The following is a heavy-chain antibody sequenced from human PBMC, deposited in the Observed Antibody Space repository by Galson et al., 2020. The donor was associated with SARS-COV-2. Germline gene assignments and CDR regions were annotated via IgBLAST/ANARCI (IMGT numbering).Heavy chain of an antibody. CDR3: AREPYSSGWWGNQLVYYYDGMDV. D-gene: IGHD6-19*01. Sequence: SETLSLTCTVSGGSISSYYWSWIRQPPGKGLEWIGYIYYSGSTNYNPSLKSRVTISVDTSKNQCSLKLSSVTAADTAVDYCAREPYSSGWWGNQLVYYYDGMDVWGQGTTVTVSS. CDR2: IYYSGST. J-gene: IGHJ6*02. CDR1: GGSISSYY. V-gene: IGHV4-59*12.